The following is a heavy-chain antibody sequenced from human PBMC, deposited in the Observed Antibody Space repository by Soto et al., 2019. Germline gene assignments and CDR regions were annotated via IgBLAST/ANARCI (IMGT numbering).Heavy chain of an antibody. V-gene: IGHV1-18*01. CDR3: ARDRGSYALDY. Sequence: ASVKVSCKASGYTFTSYGISWVRQAPGQGLEWMGWISDYNGNTHYAQKFRGRLIMTTDTSTRTAYMELRSLRSDDTAVYFCARDRGSYALDYWGQGTLVTVSS. CDR1: GYTFTSYG. J-gene: IGHJ4*02. CDR2: ISDYNGNT. D-gene: IGHD1-26*01.